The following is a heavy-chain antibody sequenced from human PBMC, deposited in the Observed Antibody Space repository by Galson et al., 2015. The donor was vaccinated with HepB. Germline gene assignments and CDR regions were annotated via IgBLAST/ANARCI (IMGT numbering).Heavy chain of an antibody. CDR2: IDPGDSYT. J-gene: IGHJ6*02. D-gene: IGHD2-21*01. CDR3: ARGPHIYYGMDV. V-gene: IGHV5-10-1*01. CDR1: GYSFPSYW. Sequence: QSGAEVKKPGESLRISCTGSGYSFPSYWISWVRQMPGRGLEWMGRIDPGDSYTNYSPSFQGHVTISADKSISTAYLQWSSLKASDTAMYYCARGPHIYYGMDVWGQGTTVTVSS.